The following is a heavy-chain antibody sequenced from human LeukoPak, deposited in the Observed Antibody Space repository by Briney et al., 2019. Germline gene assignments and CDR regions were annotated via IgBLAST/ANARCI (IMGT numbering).Heavy chain of an antibody. V-gene: IGHV3-33*01. J-gene: IGHJ4*02. Sequence: GGSLRLSCAASGFTFSSYGMHWVRRAPGKGPEWVAVIWYDGSNKYYADSVKGRFTISRDNSKNTLYLQMNSLRAEDTAVYYCARGRRPPYYFDYWGQGTLVTVSS. CDR1: GFTFSSYG. CDR3: ARGRRPPYYFDY. CDR2: IWYDGSNK.